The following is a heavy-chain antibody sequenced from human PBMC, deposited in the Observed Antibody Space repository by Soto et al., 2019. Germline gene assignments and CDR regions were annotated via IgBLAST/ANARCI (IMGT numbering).Heavy chain of an antibody. V-gene: IGHV3-23*01. Sequence: PGGSMGLSCSASGFTFRSYAMSWVRQAPGKGLEWVSAISGSGGSTYYADSVKGRFTISRDNSKNTLYLQMNSLRAEDTAVYYCAKGHYYGSGSPDYWGQGTLVTVSS. D-gene: IGHD3-10*01. CDR1: GFTFRSYA. CDR2: ISGSGGST. CDR3: AKGHYYGSGSPDY. J-gene: IGHJ4*02.